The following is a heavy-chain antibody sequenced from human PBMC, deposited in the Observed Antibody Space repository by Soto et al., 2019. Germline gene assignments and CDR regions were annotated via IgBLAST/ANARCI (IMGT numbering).Heavy chain of an antibody. Sequence: SETLSLTCTVSGGSIRGYYWSWIRQPPGKGLEWIGYIYYSGSTNYNPSLRGRITMSLDASKNQFSLKMSSVTAADTAIYYCARHDDCGNYACSTGRWFDPWGQGTLVTVSS. CDR2: IYYSGST. D-gene: IGHD3-3*01. J-gene: IGHJ5*02. CDR3: ARHDDCGNYACSTGRWFDP. V-gene: IGHV4-59*08. CDR1: GGSIRGYY.